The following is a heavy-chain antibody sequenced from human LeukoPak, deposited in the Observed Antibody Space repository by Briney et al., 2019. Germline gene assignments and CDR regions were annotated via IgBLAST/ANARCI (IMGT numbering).Heavy chain of an antibody. V-gene: IGHV1-2*06. J-gene: IGHJ3*01. Sequence: ASVKVSCKASGYSFTCYYMHWVRQAPGQGREWMGRTNPNSGGTNYAQKFQGRVTMTRDTSISTDYMELSGLRSDDTAVYYCASGGGSFGDVWGQGTMVTVSS. CDR2: TNPNSGGT. D-gene: IGHD2-15*01. CDR3: ASGGGSFGDV. CDR1: GYSFTCYY.